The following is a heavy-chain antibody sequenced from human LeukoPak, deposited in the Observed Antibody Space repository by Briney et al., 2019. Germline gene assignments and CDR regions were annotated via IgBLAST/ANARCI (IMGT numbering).Heavy chain of an antibody. V-gene: IGHV4-39*01. Sequence: PSETLSLTCTVSGGSISSSSYHWGWVRQPPGKGLEWIGSIYYSGSTYYNPSLKSRVTISVDTSKNQFSLKLSSVTAADTAVYYCARHLFPNAPLFQHWGQGTLVTVSS. D-gene: IGHD3-3*01. CDR1: GGSISSSSYH. CDR3: ARHLFPNAPLFQH. CDR2: IYYSGST. J-gene: IGHJ1*01.